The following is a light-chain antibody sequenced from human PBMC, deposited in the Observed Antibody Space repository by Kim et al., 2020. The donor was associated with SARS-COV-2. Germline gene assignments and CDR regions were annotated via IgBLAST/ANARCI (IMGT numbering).Light chain of an antibody. Sequence: SSELTQDPAVSVALGQTVRITCQGDSLRSYYASWYQQKPGQAPVLVIYGKNNRPSGIPDQFSGSSSGTTASLTITGAQAEDEADYYCNSRASSGNHLVFG. CDR2: GKN. CDR1: SLRSYY. CDR3: NSRASSGNHLV. J-gene: IGLJ3*02. V-gene: IGLV3-19*01.